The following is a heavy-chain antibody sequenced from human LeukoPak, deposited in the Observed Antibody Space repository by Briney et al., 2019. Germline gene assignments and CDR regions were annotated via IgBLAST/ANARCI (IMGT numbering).Heavy chain of an antibody. J-gene: IGHJ4*02. D-gene: IGHD3-22*01. CDR3: ARVVGLNYDSSGYSDY. CDR1: GGSISSYY. V-gene: IGHV4-34*01. Sequence: PSETLSLTCTVSGGSISSYYWSWIRQPPGKGLEWIGEINHSGSTNYNPSLKSRVTISVDTPKNQFSLKLSSVTAADTAVYYCARVVGLNYDSSGYSDYWGQGTLVTVSS. CDR2: INHSGST.